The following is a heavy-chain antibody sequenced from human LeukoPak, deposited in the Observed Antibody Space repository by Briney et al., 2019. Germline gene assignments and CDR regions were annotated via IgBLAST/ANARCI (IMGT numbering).Heavy chain of an antibody. D-gene: IGHD2-2*01. CDR2: IYYSGST. J-gene: IGHJ6*03. CDR3: ARTIVVVPAAKYYMDV. CDR1: GGSISSSSYY. Sequence: SETLSLTCTVSGGSISSSSYYWGWIRQPPGKGLEWIGSIYYSGSTYYNPSLKSRVTISVDTSKNQFSLKLSSVTAADTAVYYCARTIVVVPAAKYYMDVWGKGTTVTVSS. V-gene: IGHV4-39*01.